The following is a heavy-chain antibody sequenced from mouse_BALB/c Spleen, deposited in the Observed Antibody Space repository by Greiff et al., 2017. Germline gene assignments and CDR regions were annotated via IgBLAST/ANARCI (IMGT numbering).Heavy chain of an antibody. CDR1: GYTFTEYI. D-gene: IGHD2-3*01. CDR3: ARHEDGGYDGYYDYAMDY. Sequence: VQLQQSGAELVKPGASVKLSCKASGYTFTEYIIHWVKQRSGQGLEWIGWFYPGSGSIKYNEKFKDKATLTADKSSSTVYMELSRLTSEDSAVYFCARHEDGGYDGYYDYAMDYWGQGTSVTVSS. J-gene: IGHJ4*01. CDR2: FYPGSGSI. V-gene: IGHV1-62-2*01.